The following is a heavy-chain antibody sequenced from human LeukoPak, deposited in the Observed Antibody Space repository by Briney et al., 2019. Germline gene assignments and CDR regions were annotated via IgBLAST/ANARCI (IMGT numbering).Heavy chain of an antibody. CDR1: GFTFSRHW. Sequence: GGSLRLSCAASGFTFSRHWMTWVRQAPGKGLEWVANIKHDGSEKNYVDSVKGRFTFSRDNARNTLYLQMNSLRAEDTAVYYCARDGDGYNFDFWGQGALVTVSS. CDR3: ARDGDGYNFDF. CDR2: IKHDGSEK. V-gene: IGHV3-7*01. J-gene: IGHJ4*02. D-gene: IGHD5-24*01.